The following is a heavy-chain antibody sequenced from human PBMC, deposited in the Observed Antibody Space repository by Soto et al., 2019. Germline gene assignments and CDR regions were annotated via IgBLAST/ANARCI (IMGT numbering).Heavy chain of an antibody. Sequence: GESLKISCQVSGYTFTIYWIGWVRQMPGKGLEWMGIIYPSDSDTRYSPSFQGQVTISADQSINTAYLQWDSLKASDTAIYYCASPANTVADHFNLWHQGRPVTVSS. D-gene: IGHD4-17*01. CDR3: ASPANTVADHFNL. J-gene: IGHJ4*02. CDR1: GYTFTIYW. V-gene: IGHV5-51*01. CDR2: IYPSDSDT.